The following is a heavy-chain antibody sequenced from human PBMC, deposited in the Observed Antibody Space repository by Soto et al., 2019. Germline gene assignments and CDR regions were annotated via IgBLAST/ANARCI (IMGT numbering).Heavy chain of an antibody. Sequence: QVQLQESGPGLVKPSQTLSLTCTVSGGSISSGGYYWSWIRQHPGKGLEWIGYIYYSGSTYYNPSLKSRVTISVDTSKNQCSLKLSSVTAADTAVYYCARGYDYSLNWYFDLWGRGTLVTVSS. CDR1: GGSISSGGYY. D-gene: IGHD4-4*01. CDR2: IYYSGST. V-gene: IGHV4-31*03. CDR3: ARGYDYSLNWYFDL. J-gene: IGHJ2*01.